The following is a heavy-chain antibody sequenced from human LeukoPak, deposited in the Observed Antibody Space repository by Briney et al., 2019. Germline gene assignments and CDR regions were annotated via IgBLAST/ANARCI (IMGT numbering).Heavy chain of an antibody. J-gene: IGHJ5*02. CDR3: ARERGYSSGWYVGDWFDP. D-gene: IGHD6-19*01. CDR1: GGSISSSY. Sequence: SETLSLTCTVSGGSISSSYWSWIRQPPGKGLEWIEFISYSGNTNYNPSLKSRVTISLDTSKNQFSLKLSSVTAADTAVYYCARERGYSSGWYVGDWFDPWGQGTLVTVSS. CDR2: ISYSGNT. V-gene: IGHV4-59*01.